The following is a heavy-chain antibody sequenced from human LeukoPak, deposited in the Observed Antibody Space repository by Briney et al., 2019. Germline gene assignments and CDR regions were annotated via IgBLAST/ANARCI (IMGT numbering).Heavy chain of an antibody. D-gene: IGHD6-13*01. J-gene: IGHJ4*02. V-gene: IGHV4-4*02. Sequence: SGTLSLTCAVSGGSISSSNWWSWVRQPPRKGLEWIGEIYHSGSINYNPSLKSRVTISVDKSKNQFSLKLSSVTAADTAVYYCATRVAAAGIDDYWGQGTLVTVSS. CDR1: GGSISSSNW. CDR2: IYHSGSI. CDR3: ATRVAAAGIDDY.